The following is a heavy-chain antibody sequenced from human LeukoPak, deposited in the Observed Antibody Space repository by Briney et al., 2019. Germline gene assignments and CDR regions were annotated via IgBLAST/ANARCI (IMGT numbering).Heavy chain of an antibody. J-gene: IGHJ6*02. Sequence: TGGSLRLSCAASGFTFSSYSMNWIRQPPGKGLEWIGEINHSGSTNYNPSLKSRVTISVDTSKNQFSLKLSSVTAADTAVYYCARVSYDFWSGYYRYYYYGMDVWGQGTTVTVSS. V-gene: IGHV4-34*01. CDR1: GFTFSSYS. D-gene: IGHD3-3*01. CDR2: INHSGST. CDR3: ARVSYDFWSGYYRYYYYGMDV.